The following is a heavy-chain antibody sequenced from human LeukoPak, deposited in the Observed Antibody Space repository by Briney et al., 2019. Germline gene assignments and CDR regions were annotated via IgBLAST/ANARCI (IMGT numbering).Heavy chain of an antibody. CDR1: GFTFSSYA. CDR2: ISGSGGST. Sequence: PGGSLRPSCAASGFTFSSYAMSWVRQAPGKGLEWVSAISGSGGSTYYADSVKGRFTISRDNSKNALYLQMNSLRAEDTAVYYCAKAKIAAAGLFDYWGQGTLVTVSS. CDR3: AKAKIAAAGLFDY. V-gene: IGHV3-23*01. D-gene: IGHD6-13*01. J-gene: IGHJ4*02.